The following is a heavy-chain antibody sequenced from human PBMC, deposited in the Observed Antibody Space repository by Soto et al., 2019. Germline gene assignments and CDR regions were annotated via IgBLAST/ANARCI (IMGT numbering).Heavy chain of an antibody. CDR1: GFTFSSYW. Sequence: PGGSLRLCCAASGFTFSSYWMSWVRQAPGKGLEWVANIKQDGSEKYYVDSVKGRFTISRDNAKNSLYLQMNSLRAEDTAVYYCARVKEDYGDFFDYWGQGTLVTVSS. J-gene: IGHJ4*02. CDR3: ARVKEDYGDFFDY. D-gene: IGHD4-17*01. CDR2: IKQDGSEK. V-gene: IGHV3-7*03.